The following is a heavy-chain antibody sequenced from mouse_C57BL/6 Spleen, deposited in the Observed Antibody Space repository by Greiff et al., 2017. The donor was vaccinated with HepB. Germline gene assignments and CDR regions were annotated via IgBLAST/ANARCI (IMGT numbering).Heavy chain of an antibody. V-gene: IGHV5-17*01. J-gene: IGHJ2*01. D-gene: IGHD2-4*01. CDR3: AREYDYVWDY. Sequence: EVKLVESGGGLVKPGGSLKLSCAASGFTFSDYGMHWVRQAPEKGLEWVAYISSGSSTIYYADTVKGRLTIARDNAKTTLFLQMTSLRSEDTALYYCAREYDYVWDYWGQGTTLTVSS. CDR2: ISSGSSTI. CDR1: GFTFSDYG.